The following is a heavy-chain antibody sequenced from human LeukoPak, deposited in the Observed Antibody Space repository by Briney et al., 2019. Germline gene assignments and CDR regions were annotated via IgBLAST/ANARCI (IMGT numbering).Heavy chain of an antibody. D-gene: IGHD2-2*01. CDR3: ARDLDIVVVPAARRDYYGMDV. J-gene: IGHJ6*02. Sequence: GGSLRLSCAASGFTFSSYGMHWVRQAPGKGLEWVAVIWYDGSNKYYADSVKGRFTISRDSSKNTLYLQMNSLRAEDTAVYYCARDLDIVVVPAARRDYYGMDVWGQGTTVTVSS. CDR2: IWYDGSNK. CDR1: GFTFSSYG. V-gene: IGHV3-33*01.